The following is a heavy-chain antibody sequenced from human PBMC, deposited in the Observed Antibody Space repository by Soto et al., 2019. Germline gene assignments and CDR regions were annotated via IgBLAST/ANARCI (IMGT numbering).Heavy chain of an antibody. V-gene: IGHV1-8*01. Sequence: ASVKVSCRASGYTFTSYDINWVRQATGQGLEWMGWMNPNSGNTGYAQKFQGRDTMTRNTSISTAYMEMNSLRSEDTAVYFCAGGGLRFLEWFGPAFDIWGQGTMVTVSS. CDR2: MNPNSGNT. D-gene: IGHD3-3*01. J-gene: IGHJ3*02. CDR1: GYTFTSYD. CDR3: AGGGLRFLEWFGPAFDI.